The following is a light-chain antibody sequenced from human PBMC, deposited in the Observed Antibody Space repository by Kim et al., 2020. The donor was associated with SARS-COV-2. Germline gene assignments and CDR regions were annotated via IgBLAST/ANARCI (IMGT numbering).Light chain of an antibody. CDR3: QQYGCLSYT. J-gene: IGKJ2*01. Sequence: LSAAERATLSCRASQSVDSRFFAWDPPEPGQAPRLLNYGSSSRGTGIPDRVSGSGSGTDFTLTIRRLEPEDFAVYYCQQYGCLSYTFGQGTKLEI. CDR2: GSS. CDR1: QSVDSRF. V-gene: IGKV3-20*01.